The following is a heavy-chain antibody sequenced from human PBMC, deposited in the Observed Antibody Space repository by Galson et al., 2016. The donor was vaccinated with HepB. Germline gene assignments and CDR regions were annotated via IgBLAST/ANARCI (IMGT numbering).Heavy chain of an antibody. V-gene: IGHV4-34*01. J-gene: IGHJ2*01. Sequence: LRLSCAASGITFSSHALNWVRQAPGKGLEWIGEINHSGSTNYNPSLKSRVTISVDTSKNQFSLKLSSVTAADTAVYYCARPLTGYSSSWYFGYFDLWGRGTLVTVSS. D-gene: IGHD6-13*01. CDR1: GITFSSHA. CDR2: INHSGST. CDR3: ARPLTGYSSSWYFGYFDL.